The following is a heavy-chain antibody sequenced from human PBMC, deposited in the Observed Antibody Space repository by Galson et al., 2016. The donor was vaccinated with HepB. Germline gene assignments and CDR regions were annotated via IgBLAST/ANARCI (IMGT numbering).Heavy chain of an antibody. V-gene: IGHV6-1*01. CDR3: ARVRSGYSGYANPYYYGMDV. D-gene: IGHD5-12*01. J-gene: IGHJ6*02. CDR1: GDSFGSKSPA. CDR2: TYHTSNWYS. Sequence: CALSGDSFGSKSPAWNSHRHSPSRGLEWVGRTYHTSNWYSDYAVSVKRRITINPDTSKNQFSLQLNSVTPEDTAVYYCARVRSGYSGYANPYYYGMDVWGQGTTVTVSS.